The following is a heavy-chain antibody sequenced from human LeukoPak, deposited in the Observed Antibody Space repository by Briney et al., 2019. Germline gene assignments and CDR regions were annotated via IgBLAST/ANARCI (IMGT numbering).Heavy chain of an antibody. D-gene: IGHD1-26*01. CDR3: ARGYRYSGSYTFDY. CDR2: IRYDGSNK. V-gene: IGHV3-30*02. Sequence: GGSLRLSCAASAFTFSRYGMHWVRQAPGKGLEWVAFIRYDGSNKYYADSVKGRFTISRDNSKNTLYLQMNSLRAEDTAVYYCARGYRYSGSYTFDYWGQGTLVTVSS. CDR1: AFTFSRYG. J-gene: IGHJ4*02.